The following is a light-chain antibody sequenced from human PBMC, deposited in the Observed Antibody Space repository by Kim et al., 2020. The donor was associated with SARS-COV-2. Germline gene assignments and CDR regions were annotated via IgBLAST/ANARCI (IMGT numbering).Light chain of an antibody. Sequence: QSVLTQPPSASGTPGQRVTISCSGSSSNIGSNYVYWYQQLPGTAPKLLIYRNNQRPSGVPDRFSGSKSGTSASLAISGLRSEDEADYYCAVWDDSLSGPGVFGGGTQLTVL. V-gene: IGLV1-47*01. CDR2: RNN. CDR1: SSNIGSNY. CDR3: AVWDDSLSGPGV. J-gene: IGLJ3*02.